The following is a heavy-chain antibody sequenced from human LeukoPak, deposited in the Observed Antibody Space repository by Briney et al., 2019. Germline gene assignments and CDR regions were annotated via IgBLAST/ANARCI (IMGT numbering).Heavy chain of an antibody. D-gene: IGHD3-10*01. CDR1: GFTFSSFA. CDR2: IYYSGST. Sequence: LRLSCAASGFTFSSFAMSWVRQAPGKGLEWIGSIYYSGSTYYNPSLKSRVTISVDTSKNQFSLKLSSVTAADTAVYYCARNYGSGSYSFDPWGQGTLVTVSS. CDR3: ARNYGSGSYSFDP. J-gene: IGHJ5*02. V-gene: IGHV4-30-2*03.